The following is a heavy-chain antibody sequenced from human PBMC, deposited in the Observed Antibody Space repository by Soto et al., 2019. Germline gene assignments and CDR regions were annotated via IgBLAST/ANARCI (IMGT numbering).Heavy chain of an antibody. Sequence: GASVKVSFKASGGTFSSYAISWVRQAPGRGLEWMGGIIPIFGTANYAQKFQGRVTITADESTSTAYMELSSLRSEDTAVYYCARDQMAIFGVVTAGMDVWGQGTTVTVSS. CDR2: IIPIFGTA. CDR3: ARDQMAIFGVVTAGMDV. D-gene: IGHD3-3*01. V-gene: IGHV1-69*13. J-gene: IGHJ6*02. CDR1: GGTFSSYA.